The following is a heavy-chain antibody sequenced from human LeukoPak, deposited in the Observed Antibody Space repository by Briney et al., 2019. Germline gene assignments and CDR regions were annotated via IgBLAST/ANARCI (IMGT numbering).Heavy chain of an antibody. Sequence: GRSLRLSCAASGFNFDDSAMHWVRQAPGKGLEWVSGISWNSGSIGYADSVKGRFTISRDNAKNSLYLQMNSLRAEDTAVYHCATGRSCTTCYLPDYWGQGTLVTVSS. V-gene: IGHV3-9*01. CDR2: ISWNSGSI. J-gene: IGHJ4*02. D-gene: IGHD2-2*01. CDR3: ATGRSCTTCYLPDY. CDR1: GFNFDDSA.